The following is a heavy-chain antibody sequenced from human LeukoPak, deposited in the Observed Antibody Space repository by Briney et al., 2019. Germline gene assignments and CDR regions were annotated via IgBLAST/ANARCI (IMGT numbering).Heavy chain of an antibody. CDR2: ILPIFGTT. J-gene: IGHJ6*03. V-gene: IGHV1-69*06. D-gene: IGHD3-10*01. CDR3: ARGPYGSGSYSNNYYYYYMDV. CDR1: GGTFKNYA. Sequence: GASVKVSCKASGGTFKNYAISWVRQAPGQGLEWMGGILPIFGTTNYAQKFQARVTITADKSTSTAYMELSSLRSEDTAVYYCARGPYGSGSYSNNYYYYYMDVWGKGTTVTVSS.